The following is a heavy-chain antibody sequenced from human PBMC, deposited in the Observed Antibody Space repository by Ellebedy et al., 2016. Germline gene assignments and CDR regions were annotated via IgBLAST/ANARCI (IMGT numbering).Heavy chain of an antibody. V-gene: IGHV3-33*08. Sequence: GGSLRLSXAASGFTFDDYAMHWVRQAPGKGLEWVAVIWYDGSNKYYADSVKGRFTISRDNSKNTLYLQMNSLRAEDTAVYYCARDYRYSSSGGYYYYYMDVWGKGTTVTVSS. J-gene: IGHJ6*03. D-gene: IGHD6-6*01. CDR3: ARDYRYSSSGGYYYYYMDV. CDR2: IWYDGSNK. CDR1: GFTFDDYA.